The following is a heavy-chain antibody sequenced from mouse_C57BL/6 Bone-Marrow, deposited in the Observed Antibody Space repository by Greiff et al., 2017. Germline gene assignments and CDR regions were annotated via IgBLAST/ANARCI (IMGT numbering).Heavy chain of an antibody. Sequence: VKLMESGAELARPGASVKLSCKASGYTFTSYGISWVKQRTGQGLEWIGEIYPRSGNTYYNEKFKGKATLTADKSSSTAYMELRSLTSEGSAVYFCARLAAQATWFAYWGQGTLVTVSA. CDR3: ARLAAQATWFAY. J-gene: IGHJ3*01. V-gene: IGHV1-81*01. CDR2: IYPRSGNT. CDR1: GYTFTSYG. D-gene: IGHD3-2*02.